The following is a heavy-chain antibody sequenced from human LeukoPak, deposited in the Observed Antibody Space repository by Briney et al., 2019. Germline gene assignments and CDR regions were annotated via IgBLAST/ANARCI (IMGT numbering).Heavy chain of an antibody. D-gene: IGHD2-2*01. CDR2: IAGGGSST. CDR1: GFTVSFYA. V-gene: IGHV3-23*01. Sequence: PGGSLRLSCAASGFTVSFYAMSWVRQAPGKGLEWVSVIAGGGSSTYYADSVKGRFTISRDNSKNTLYLQMNSLRVEDTAVYYCVKDPDPRYYSSTSCSPIWGQGTMVTVSS. CDR3: VKDPDPRYYSSTSCSPI. J-gene: IGHJ3*02.